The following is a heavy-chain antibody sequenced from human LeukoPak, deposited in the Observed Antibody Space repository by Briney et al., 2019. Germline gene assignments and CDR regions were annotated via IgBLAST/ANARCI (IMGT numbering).Heavy chain of an antibody. D-gene: IGHD6-13*01. V-gene: IGHV3-30-3*01. CDR1: AFIFKNYA. J-gene: IGHJ4*02. CDR3: ARGRAAAGTEFDY. Sequence: GGSLRLSCAASAFIFKNYAMHWVRQPPGKGLEWLAVISYDGSNKYYADSVKGRFTISRDNSKNTLYLQMNSLRAEDTAVYYCARGRAAAGTEFDYWGQGTLVTVSS. CDR2: ISYDGSNK.